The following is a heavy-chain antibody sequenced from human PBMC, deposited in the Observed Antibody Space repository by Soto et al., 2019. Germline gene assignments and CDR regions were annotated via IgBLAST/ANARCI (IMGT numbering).Heavy chain of an antibody. J-gene: IGHJ6*02. CDR1: GGSISSGDYY. D-gene: IGHD4-4*01. CDR2: IYYSGST. CDR3: ARDRGLQYQYYYYYYGMDV. Sequence: PSETLSLTCTVSGGSISSGDYYWSWIRQPPGKGLEWIGYIYYSGSTYYNPSLKSRVTISVDTSKNQFSLKLSSVTAADTAVYYCARDRGLQYQYYYYYYGMDVWGQGTTVTVSS. V-gene: IGHV4-30-4*01.